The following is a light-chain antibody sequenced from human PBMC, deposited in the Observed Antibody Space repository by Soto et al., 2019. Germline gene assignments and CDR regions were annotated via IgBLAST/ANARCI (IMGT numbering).Light chain of an antibody. J-gene: IGLJ2*01. CDR2: DVN. CDR1: SSDVGGYNY. V-gene: IGLV2-14*01. CDR3: SSYTGSSTSVV. Sequence: QSALTQPASVSGSPGQSITISCTGTSSDVGGYNYVSWYQQHPGKAPKLMIYDVNNRPSGVSNRFSGSKSGNTAYLPISGLQAEDEADYYCSSYTGSSTSVVFGGGTKLTVL.